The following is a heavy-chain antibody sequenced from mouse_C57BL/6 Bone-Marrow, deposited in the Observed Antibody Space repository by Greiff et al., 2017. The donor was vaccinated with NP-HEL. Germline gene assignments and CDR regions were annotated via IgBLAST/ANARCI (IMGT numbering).Heavy chain of an antibody. Sequence: QVQLQQSGAELVKPGASVKLSCKASGYTFTEYTIHWVKQRSGQGLEWIGWFYPGSGSIKYNEKFKGKATLTVDTSSSTAYMQLSSLTSEDSAVYYCARESYYYGTAWFAYWGQGTLVTVSA. D-gene: IGHD1-1*01. V-gene: IGHV1-62-2*01. CDR2: FYPGSGSI. CDR3: ARESYYYGTAWFAY. CDR1: GYTFTEYT. J-gene: IGHJ3*01.